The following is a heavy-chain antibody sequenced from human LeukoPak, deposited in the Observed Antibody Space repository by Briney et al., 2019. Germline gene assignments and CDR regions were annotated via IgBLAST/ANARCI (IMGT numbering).Heavy chain of an antibody. CDR1: GDSFNSYY. V-gene: IGHV4-59*13. D-gene: IGHD2-8*01. CDR3: ATSSLRDANYLDV. CDR2: IHYTGSA. Sequence: SETLSLTCTVSGDSFNSYYWSWIRQSPGKGLEWIAYIHYTGSANYNPSLKSRVTISVDTSKNQFSLRLNSVTAADTAVYYCATSSLRDANYLDVWGKGTTVTVSS. J-gene: IGHJ6*03.